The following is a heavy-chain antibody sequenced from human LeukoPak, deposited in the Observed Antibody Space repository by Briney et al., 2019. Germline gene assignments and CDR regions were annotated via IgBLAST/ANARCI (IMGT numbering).Heavy chain of an antibody. V-gene: IGHV3-30-3*02. CDR1: GYTFTSYV. CDR3: AKDLDGYNYGVDY. D-gene: IGHD5-24*01. Sequence: SCKASGYTFTSYVIHWVRQAPGKGLEWVAVTSSDLNVKLYADSVKGRFTISRDNSRSTLYLQMNSLRAEDTAVYYCAKDLDGYNYGVDYWGQGTLVTVSS. CDR2: TSSDLNVK. J-gene: IGHJ4*02.